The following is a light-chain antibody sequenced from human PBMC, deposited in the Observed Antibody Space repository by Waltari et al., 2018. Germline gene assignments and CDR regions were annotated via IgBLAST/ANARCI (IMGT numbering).Light chain of an antibody. J-gene: IGLJ3*02. CDR3: CSYADRNSWV. V-gene: IGLV2-11*01. Sequence: QSALTQPRSVSGSPGQSVTISCTGTSSDVGGYNYVSWYQQYPGKAPKLMIYDVSKRPSGVPDRFSGSKSGNTASLTISGLQAEDEADYYCCSYADRNSWVFGGGTKLTAL. CDR1: SSDVGGYNY. CDR2: DVS.